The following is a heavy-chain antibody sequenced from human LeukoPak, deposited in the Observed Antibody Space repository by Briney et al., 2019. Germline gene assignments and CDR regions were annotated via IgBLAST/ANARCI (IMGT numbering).Heavy chain of an antibody. CDR1: GYTFTSYG. D-gene: IGHD1-1*01. Sequence: ASVKVSCKASGYTFTSYGISWVRQAPGQGLEWMGWISAYNGNTNYAQKLQGRVTMTTDTSTSTAYMELRSPRSDDTAVYYCALSWSWKNWFDPWGQGTLVTVPS. J-gene: IGHJ5*02. CDR3: ALSWSWKNWFDP. V-gene: IGHV1-18*01. CDR2: ISAYNGNT.